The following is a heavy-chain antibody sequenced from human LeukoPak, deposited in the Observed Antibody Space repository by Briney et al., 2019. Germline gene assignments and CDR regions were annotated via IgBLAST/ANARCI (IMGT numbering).Heavy chain of an antibody. CDR3: ARDGSWSCTD. Sequence: PAGSLTLSCAASGFTFSSYSMHWVRQGPGKGLEWVAYIAHHGSNKYYAVSVKGRFTISKDNSKRAPYLEMNNLRADDTAVYYCARDGSWSCTDWGQGALVTVSS. CDR1: GFTFSSYS. D-gene: IGHD2-8*02. V-gene: IGHV3-30*02. CDR2: IAHHGSNK. J-gene: IGHJ4*02.